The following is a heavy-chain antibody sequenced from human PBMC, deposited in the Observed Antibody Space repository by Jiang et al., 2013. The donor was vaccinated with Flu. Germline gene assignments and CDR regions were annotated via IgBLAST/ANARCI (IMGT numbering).Heavy chain of an antibody. D-gene: IGHD2-2*01. Sequence: RLSCAASGFTFSSYGMHWVRQAPGKGLEWVAVISYDGSNKYYADSVKGRFTISRDNSKNTLYLQMNSLRAEDTAVYYCAKPIVVVPAAYSYLMMNYGMDVWGQGTTVTVSS. J-gene: IGHJ6*02. CDR1: GFTFSSYG. V-gene: IGHV3-30*18. CDR2: ISYDGSNK. CDR3: AKPIVVVPAAYSYLMMNYGMDV.